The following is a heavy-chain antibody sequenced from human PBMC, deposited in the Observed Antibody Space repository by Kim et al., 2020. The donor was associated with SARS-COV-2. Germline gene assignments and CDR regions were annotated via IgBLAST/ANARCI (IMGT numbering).Heavy chain of an antibody. CDR1: GFTFSSYA. Sequence: GGSLRLSCAASGFTFSSYAMSWVRQAPGKGLEWVSAISGSGGSTYYADSVKGRFTISRDNSKNTLYLQMNSLRAEDTAVYYCAKEYYDILTGYFACAFDIWGQGTMVTVSS. CDR3: AKEYYDILTGYFACAFDI. CDR2: ISGSGGST. V-gene: IGHV3-23*01. J-gene: IGHJ3*02. D-gene: IGHD3-9*01.